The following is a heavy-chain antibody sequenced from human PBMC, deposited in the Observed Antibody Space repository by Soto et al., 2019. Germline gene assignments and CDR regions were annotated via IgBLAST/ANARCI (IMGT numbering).Heavy chain of an antibody. CDR1: GFTFSSYG. Sequence: QVQLVESGGGVVQPGRSLRLSCAASGFTFSSYGMHWVRQAPGKGLEWVAVISYDGSNKYYADSVKGRFTISRDNSKNTLYLQMNSLRAEDTAVYYCAKDQVWFGELLGCPDYWGQGTLVTVSS. CDR2: ISYDGSNK. J-gene: IGHJ4*02. V-gene: IGHV3-30*18. D-gene: IGHD3-10*01. CDR3: AKDQVWFGELLGCPDY.